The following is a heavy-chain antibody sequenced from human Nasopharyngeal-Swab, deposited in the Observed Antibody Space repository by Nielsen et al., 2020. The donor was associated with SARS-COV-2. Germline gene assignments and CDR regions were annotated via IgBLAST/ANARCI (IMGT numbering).Heavy chain of an antibody. J-gene: IGHJ4*02. D-gene: IGHD3-10*01. CDR2: INSDGSTT. V-gene: IGHV3-74*01. CDR3: ASGIFSPSYY. Sequence: GESLKISCAASGFTFSSYEMNWFRQAPGKGLAWVALINSDGSTTSYADSVKGRFTISRDDGKNTLYLEMNSLRAEDTAIYYCASGIFSPSYYWGQGTLITVSS. CDR1: GFTFSSYE.